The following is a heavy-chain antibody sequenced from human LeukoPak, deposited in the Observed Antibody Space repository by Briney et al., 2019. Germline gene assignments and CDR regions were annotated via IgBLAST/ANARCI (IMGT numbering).Heavy chain of an antibody. CDR3: ARDHHRRLYDSQARDTFDI. D-gene: IGHD3-22*01. V-gene: IGHV3-7*01. CDR1: GFTFGTFW. J-gene: IGHJ3*02. Sequence: GGSLRLSCEASGFTFGTFWMSWVRQAPGKGLEWVANINQGGETDYVDSVKGRFTIARDDSKNLLYLQMNSLRPEDTAMYFCARDHHRRLYDSQARDTFDIWGQGTMVTVS. CDR2: INQGGET.